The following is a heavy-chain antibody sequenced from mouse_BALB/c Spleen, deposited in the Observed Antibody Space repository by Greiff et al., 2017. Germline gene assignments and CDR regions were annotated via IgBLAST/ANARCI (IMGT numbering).Heavy chain of an antibody. CDR3: ARDYGSSYFDYFDY. CDR1: GFNIKDTY. V-gene: IGHV14-3*02. Sequence: VQLKQSGAELVKPGASVKLSCTASGFNIKDTYMHWVKQRPEQGLEWIGRIDPANGNTKYDPKFQGKATITADTSSNTAYLQLSSLTSEDTAVYYCARDYGSSYFDYFDYWGQGTTLTVSS. J-gene: IGHJ2*01. D-gene: IGHD1-1*01. CDR2: IDPANGNT.